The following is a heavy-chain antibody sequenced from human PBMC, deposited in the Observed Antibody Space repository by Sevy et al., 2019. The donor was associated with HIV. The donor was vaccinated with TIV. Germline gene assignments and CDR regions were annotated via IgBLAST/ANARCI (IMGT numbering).Heavy chain of an antibody. J-gene: IGHJ4*02. CDR2: IYYSGST. D-gene: IGHD6-19*01. V-gene: IGHV4-39*01. CDR3: ARGQWLVHDY. Sequence: SETLSLTCTVSGGSISSSSYYWGWIRQPPGKGLEWIGSIYYSGSTYYNPSLKSRLTISVDTSKNQFSLKLSSVTAADTAVYYCARGQWLVHDYWGQGTLVTVSS. CDR1: GGSISSSSYY.